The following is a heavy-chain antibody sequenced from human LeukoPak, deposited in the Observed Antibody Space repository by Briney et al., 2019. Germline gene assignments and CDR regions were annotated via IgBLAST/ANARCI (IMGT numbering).Heavy chain of an antibody. V-gene: IGHV1-2*02. J-gene: IGHJ5*02. D-gene: IGHD3-9*01. Sequence: ASVKVSCKASGYTFTGYYMHWVRQAPGQGPEWMGWINSNSGGTNYAQKFQGRVTMTRDTSISTAYMELSRLRSDDTAVYYCARDPATMAYYDILTGYSPRPFDPWGQGTLVTVSS. CDR1: GYTFTGYY. CDR2: INSNSGGT. CDR3: ARDPATMAYYDILTGYSPRPFDP.